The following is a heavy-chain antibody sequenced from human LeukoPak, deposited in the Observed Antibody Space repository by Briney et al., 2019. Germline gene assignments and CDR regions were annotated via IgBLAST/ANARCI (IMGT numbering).Heavy chain of an antibody. V-gene: IGHV4-34*01. CDR2: INHSGST. D-gene: IGHD3-10*01. J-gene: IGHJ5*02. CDR1: GGSFSGYY. Sequence: PSETLSLTCAVYGGSFSGYYWSWIRQPPGKGLEWIGEINHSGSTNYNPSLKSRVTISVDTSKNQFSLKLSSVTAADTAVYYCASPVRSNDSGSYYNWFDPWGQGTLVTVSS. CDR3: ASPVRSNDSGSYYNWFDP.